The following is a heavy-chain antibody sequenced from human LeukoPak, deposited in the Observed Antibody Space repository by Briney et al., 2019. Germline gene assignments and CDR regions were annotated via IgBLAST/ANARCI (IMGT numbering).Heavy chain of an antibody. Sequence: PSETLSLTCTVSGNSISSGDYYWGWIRQPPGKGLEWIGSIYYSGSTYYNPSLKSQVTISVDTSKNQFSLKLSSVTAADTAVYYCARVGDSSGYYPYYFDYWGQGTLVTVSS. D-gene: IGHD3-22*01. V-gene: IGHV4-39*07. CDR2: IYYSGST. CDR3: ARVGDSSGYYPYYFDY. J-gene: IGHJ4*02. CDR1: GNSISSGDYY.